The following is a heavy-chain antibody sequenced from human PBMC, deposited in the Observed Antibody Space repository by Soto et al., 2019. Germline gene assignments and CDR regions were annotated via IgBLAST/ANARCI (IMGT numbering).Heavy chain of an antibody. CDR3: AKDSGRDGYTPFDY. Sequence: DVQLVESGGGLVQPGRSLRLSCAGSGFTFDDFAMHWVRQPPGKGLEWVSIITWNSGIIAYADSVKGRFTISRDNAKNSLHLQMNSLRAEDTALYFCAKDSGRDGYTPFDYWGQGTLVTVSS. V-gene: IGHV3-9*01. J-gene: IGHJ4*02. CDR2: ITWNSGII. CDR1: GFTFDDFA. D-gene: IGHD5-12*01.